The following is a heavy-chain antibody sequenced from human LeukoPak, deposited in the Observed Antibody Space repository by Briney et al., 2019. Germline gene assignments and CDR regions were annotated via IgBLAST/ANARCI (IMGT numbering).Heavy chain of an antibody. CDR3: ARHFSYGSGSSRTLVHY. J-gene: IGHJ4*02. CDR1: GFTFSNYW. V-gene: IGHV3-7*01. CDR2: IKEDGSDK. D-gene: IGHD3-10*01. Sequence: GGSLRLSCAASGFTFSNYWMTWVRQAPGKGLERVANIKEDGSDKYYVDSVKGRFTISRDNAKNSLYLQMSSLRAEDTAVYYCARHFSYGSGSSRTLVHYWGQGTLVIVSS.